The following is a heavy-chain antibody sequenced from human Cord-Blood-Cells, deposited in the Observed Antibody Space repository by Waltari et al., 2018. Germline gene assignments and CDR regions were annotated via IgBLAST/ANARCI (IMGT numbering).Heavy chain of an antibody. CDR3: AKGIAAAGSGSYYFDY. D-gene: IGHD6-13*01. V-gene: IGHV3-9*03. CDR1: GFTFDDYA. J-gene: IGHJ4*02. CDR2: ISWNSGSI. Sequence: EVQLVESGGGLVQPGRSLSLSCAASGFTFDDYAMHWVRQAPGKGLEWVSGISWNSGSIGYADSVKGRFTISRDNAKNSLYLQMNSLRAEDMALYYCAKGIAAAGSGSYYFDYWGQGTLVTVSS.